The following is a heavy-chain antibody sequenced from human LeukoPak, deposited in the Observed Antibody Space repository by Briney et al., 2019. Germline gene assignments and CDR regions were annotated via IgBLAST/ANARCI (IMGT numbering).Heavy chain of an antibody. CDR2: IYSDGTT. Sequence: GGSLRLSCAASGFGVSSKYMSWVRQAPGKGLEWVSVIYSDGTTYYADSVEGRFTISRDNSKDTLYLQMNSLRAEDTAVYYCAGDSSNYYGSTGYYYDYYYMDIWGKGTTVTVSS. V-gene: IGHV3-53*01. CDR3: AGDSSNYYGSTGYYYDYYYMDI. CDR1: GFGVSSKY. J-gene: IGHJ6*03. D-gene: IGHD3-22*01.